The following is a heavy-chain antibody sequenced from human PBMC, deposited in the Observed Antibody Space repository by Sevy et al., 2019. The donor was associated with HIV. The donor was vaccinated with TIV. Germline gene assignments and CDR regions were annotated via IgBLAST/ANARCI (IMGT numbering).Heavy chain of an antibody. D-gene: IGHD5-12*01. J-gene: IGHJ4*02. V-gene: IGHV3-23*01. Sequence: GGSLRLSCAASGFTFSSYAMSWVRQAPGKGLEWVSAISGSGGSTYYADSVKGRFTISRDNSKNTLYLQRNSLRAEDTAVYDSAKDRGGSIVATIDEGAFDYWGQGTLVTVSS. CDR1: GFTFSSYA. CDR2: ISGSGGST. CDR3: AKDRGGSIVATIDEGAFDY.